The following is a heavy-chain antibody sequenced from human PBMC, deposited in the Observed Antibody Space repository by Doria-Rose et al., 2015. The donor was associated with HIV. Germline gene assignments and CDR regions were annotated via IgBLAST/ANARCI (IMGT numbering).Heavy chain of an antibody. Sequence: QITLKESGPVLVKPTETLTLTCTVSGVSLSSPGMGVSWIRQPPGKALEWLANIFSDDERSCKTSLKSRLTISRGTSKSQVVFTMTDMDPVDTATYYCARIKSSRWYHKYYFDFWGQGTLVIVSA. CDR2: IFSDDER. CDR3: ARIKSSRWYHKYYFDF. D-gene: IGHD6-13*01. V-gene: IGHV2-26*01. CDR1: GVSLSSPGMG. J-gene: IGHJ4*02.